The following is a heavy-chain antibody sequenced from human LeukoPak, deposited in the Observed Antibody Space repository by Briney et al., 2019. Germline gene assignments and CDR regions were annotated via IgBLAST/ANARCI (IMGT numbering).Heavy chain of an antibody. CDR2: IYYSGST. CDR1: GGSISSYY. Sequence: SETLSLTCTVSGGSISSYYWSWIRQPPGKGLEWIGYIYYSGSTNYNPSLKSRVTISVDTSKNQFSLKLSSVTAADTAVYYCARGTLGYYGSGSEIDYWGQGTLVTVSS. V-gene: IGHV4-59*01. CDR3: ARGTLGYYGSGSEIDY. J-gene: IGHJ4*02. D-gene: IGHD3-10*01.